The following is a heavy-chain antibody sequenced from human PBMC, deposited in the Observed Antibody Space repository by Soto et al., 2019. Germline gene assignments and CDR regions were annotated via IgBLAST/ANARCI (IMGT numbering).Heavy chain of an antibody. Sequence: QLQLQESGSGLVKPSQTLSLTCVVSGGSISSGDYSWSWIRQPPGKGLEWIGYIYHSGRTYYNASLKSRVTISLDRSKNQFSLKLSSVTAADTAVYYCARVDSYGHRGGYFFDYWAQGTLVTVSS. CDR3: ARVDSYGHRGGYFFDY. CDR1: GGSISSGDYS. CDR2: IYHSGRT. J-gene: IGHJ4*02. V-gene: IGHV4-30-2*01. D-gene: IGHD5-18*01.